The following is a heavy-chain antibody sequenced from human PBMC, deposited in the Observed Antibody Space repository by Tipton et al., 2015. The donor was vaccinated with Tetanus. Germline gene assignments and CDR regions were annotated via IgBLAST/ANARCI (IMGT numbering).Heavy chain of an antibody. Sequence: TLSLTCTVSGASVSGGTDYWTWIRQPPGKGLEWIGHVYPTGSTYYNPSLESRITFSVDRSRNQFSLNLRSVITADTAMYYCAGIYCGGAGHSPYYNGMDVWGQGTAVTVS. V-gene: IGHV4-61*01. CDR1: GASVSGGTDY. J-gene: IGHJ6*02. D-gene: IGHD2-21*02. CDR3: AGIYCGGAGHSPYYNGMDV. CDR2: VYPTGST.